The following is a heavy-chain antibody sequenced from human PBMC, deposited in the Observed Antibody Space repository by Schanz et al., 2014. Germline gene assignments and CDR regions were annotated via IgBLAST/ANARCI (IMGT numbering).Heavy chain of an antibody. Sequence: VQVVESGGGLVQPGGSLRLSCAASGFVFGDYYMTWIRQAPGKGLEWLSYISDSGTYTNYADSVKGRFTISRDNAKNSLYLEMNSLRAEDTALYYCARDRGNADLDYWGQGTLVTVSS. CDR3: ARDRGNADLDY. V-gene: IGHV3-11*06. D-gene: IGHD1-1*01. J-gene: IGHJ4*02. CDR1: GFVFGDYY. CDR2: ISDSGTYT.